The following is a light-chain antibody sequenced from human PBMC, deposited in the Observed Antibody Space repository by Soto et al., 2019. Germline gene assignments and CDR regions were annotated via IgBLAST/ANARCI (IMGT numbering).Light chain of an antibody. V-gene: IGLV1-51*02. CDR3: GTWHTSLSADV. CDR1: SSDIGNNY. Sequence: QSVLTQPPSVSAAPGQKVTISCFGSSSDIGNNYVSWYQHLPGTAPKLLIYETNKRHSGIPDRFSGSKSGTSATLDITGLQAGDQAAYYCGTWHTSLSADVFGTGTKVTVL. CDR2: ETN. J-gene: IGLJ1*01.